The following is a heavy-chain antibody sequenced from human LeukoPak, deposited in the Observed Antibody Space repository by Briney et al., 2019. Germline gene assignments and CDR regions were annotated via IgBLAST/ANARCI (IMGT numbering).Heavy chain of an antibody. Sequence: PGRSLRLSCAASGFTFSSYAMHWVRQAPGKGLEWVAVISYDGSNKYYADSVKGRFTISRDNSKNTLYLQMNSLRAEDTAVYYCARDPSYYDSSGWFDYWGQGTLSPSPQ. V-gene: IGHV3-30*04. CDR3: ARDPSYYDSSGWFDY. D-gene: IGHD3-22*01. CDR1: GFTFSSYA. J-gene: IGHJ4*02. CDR2: ISYDGSNK.